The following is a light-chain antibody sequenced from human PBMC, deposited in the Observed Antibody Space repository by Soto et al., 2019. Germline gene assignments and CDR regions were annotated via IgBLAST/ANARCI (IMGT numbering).Light chain of an antibody. CDR3: QQYDTSPRT. V-gene: IGKV3-15*01. Sequence: EIGMTQSPATLAVYAWERATLSCRASQSVSSNLAWYQQKPGQAPRLLIYGASTRATGIPARFSGSGSGTDFTLTISRLEPEDFAVYYCQQYDTSPRTFGQGTKVDIK. J-gene: IGKJ1*01. CDR2: GAS. CDR1: QSVSSN.